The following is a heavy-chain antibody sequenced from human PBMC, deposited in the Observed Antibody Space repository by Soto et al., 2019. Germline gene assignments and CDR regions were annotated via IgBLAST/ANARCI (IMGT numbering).Heavy chain of an antibody. CDR1: GCSFAVDV. CDR3: ARQIYDSDTGPNFQYYFDS. D-gene: IGHD3-22*01. J-gene: IGHJ4*02. V-gene: IGHV5-10-1*01. Sequence: GESLKISCTGSGCSFAVDVIALVLQKPGKGLEWLGRIDPSDSQTYYSPSFRGHVTISATKSITTVFLQWSSLRASDTAMYYCARQIYDSDTGPNFQYYFDSWGQGTPVTVSS. CDR2: IDPSDSQT.